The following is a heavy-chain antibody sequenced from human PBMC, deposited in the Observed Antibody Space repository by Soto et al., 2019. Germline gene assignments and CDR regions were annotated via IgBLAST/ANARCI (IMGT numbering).Heavy chain of an antibody. Sequence: GGSLRLSCAASGFTFSSYAMSWVRQAPGKGLEWVSAISGSGGSTYYADSVKGRFTISRDNSKNTLYLQMNSLRAEDTAVYYFVGYCSCGSCYQGSGHYYYYYGMDVWGQGTTVTVSS. CDR3: VGYCSCGSCYQGSGHYYYYYGMDV. CDR1: GFTFSSYA. J-gene: IGHJ6*02. V-gene: IGHV3-23*01. D-gene: IGHD2-15*01. CDR2: ISGSGGST.